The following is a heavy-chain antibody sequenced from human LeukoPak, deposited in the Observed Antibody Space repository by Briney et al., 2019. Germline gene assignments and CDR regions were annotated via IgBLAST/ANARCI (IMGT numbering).Heavy chain of an antibody. CDR2: ISGSGGTT. CDR3: AREDYYGSGSYYKTPWFDP. Sequence: GGSLRLSCAASGFTFSTYAMNWVRQAPGKGLEWVSVISGSGGTTYYADSVKGRFTISRDNSKNTLDLQMNILRAEDTAVYYCAREDYYGSGSYYKTPWFDPWGQGTLVTVSS. V-gene: IGHV3-23*01. CDR1: GFTFSTYA. J-gene: IGHJ5*02. D-gene: IGHD3-10*01.